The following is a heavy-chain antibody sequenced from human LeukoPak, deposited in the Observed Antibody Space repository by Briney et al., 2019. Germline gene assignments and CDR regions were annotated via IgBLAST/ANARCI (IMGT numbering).Heavy chain of an antibody. CDR1: GFTFSSYG. Sequence: GGSLRLSCAASGFTFSSYGMHWVRQAPGKGLEWVAFIRYDGSNKYYADSVKGRFTISRDNSKNTLYLQMNSLRAEDTAVYYCAKDRIGYSYGVVYYFDYWGQGTLVTVSS. CDR3: AKDRIGYSYGVVYYFDY. J-gene: IGHJ4*02. D-gene: IGHD5-18*01. V-gene: IGHV3-30*02. CDR2: IRYDGSNK.